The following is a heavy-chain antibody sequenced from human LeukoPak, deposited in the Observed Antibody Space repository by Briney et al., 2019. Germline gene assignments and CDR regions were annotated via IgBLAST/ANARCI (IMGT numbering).Heavy chain of an antibody. CDR1: GFTFSTYG. J-gene: IGHJ4*02. CDR2: ISSSSSYI. CDR3: ARSPLWFGELEFDY. D-gene: IGHD3-10*01. Sequence: GGSLRLSCAASGFTFSTYGMHWVRQAPGKGLEWVSSISSSSSYIYYADSVKGRFTISRDNAKNSLYLQMNSLRAEDTAVYYCARSPLWFGELEFDYWGQGTLVTVSS. V-gene: IGHV3-21*01.